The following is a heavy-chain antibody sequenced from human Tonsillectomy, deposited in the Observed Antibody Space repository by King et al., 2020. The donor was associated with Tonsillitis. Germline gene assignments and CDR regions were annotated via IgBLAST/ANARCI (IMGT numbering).Heavy chain of an antibody. D-gene: IGHD6-19*01. J-gene: IGHJ4*02. CDR3: ARGTLHSYIAVAGTVDY. Sequence: VQLVQSGAEVKKPGASVKVSCKASGYTFTGYYMHWVRQAPGQGLEWMGWINPNSGGTNYAQKFQGRVTMTRDTSISTAYMELSRLRSDDTAVYYCARGTLHSYIAVAGTVDYWGQGPLVTVSS. V-gene: IGHV1-2*02. CDR2: INPNSGGT. CDR1: GYTFTGYY.